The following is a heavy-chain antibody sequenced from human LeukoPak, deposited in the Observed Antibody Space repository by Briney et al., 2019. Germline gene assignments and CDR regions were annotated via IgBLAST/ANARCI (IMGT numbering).Heavy chain of an antibody. CDR1: GFRITNNW. CDR3: VGGAVYYFDC. J-gene: IGHJ4*02. CDR2: IRNKANSYTT. V-gene: IGHV3-72*01. Sequence: GGSLRLSCVAASGFRITNNWMTWIRQAPGKGLEWVGRIRNKANSYTTEYAASVKGRFTVSRDNSKNSLYLQMNSLKTEDTAVYYCVGGAVYYFDCWGQGTLVTVSS.